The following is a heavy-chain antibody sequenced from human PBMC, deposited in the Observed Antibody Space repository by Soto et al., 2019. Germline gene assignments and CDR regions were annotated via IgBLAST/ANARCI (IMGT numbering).Heavy chain of an antibody. CDR3: AKGDLGTAMLTNYYYYYGMDV. V-gene: IGHV3-30*18. CDR1: GFTFSSYG. CDR2: ISYDGSNK. J-gene: IGHJ6*02. D-gene: IGHD5-18*01. Sequence: GGSLRLSCAASGFTFSSYGMHWVRQAPGKGLEWVAVISYDGSNKYYADSVKGRFTISRDNSKNTLYLQMNSLRAEDTAVYYCAKGDLGTAMLTNYYYYYGMDVWGQGTTVTVSS.